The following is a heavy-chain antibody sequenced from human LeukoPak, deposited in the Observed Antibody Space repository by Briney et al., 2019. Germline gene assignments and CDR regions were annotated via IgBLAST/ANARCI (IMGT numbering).Heavy chain of an antibody. J-gene: IGHJ4*02. Sequence: GGSLRLSCAASGFTFSSYSMNWVRQAPGKELEWVSSISSSSSYIYYADSVKGRFTISRDNAKNSLYLQMNSLRAEDTAVYYCAREEAVAASFDYWGQGTLVTVSS. CDR1: GFTFSSYS. CDR3: AREEAVAASFDY. CDR2: ISSSSSYI. V-gene: IGHV3-21*01. D-gene: IGHD6-19*01.